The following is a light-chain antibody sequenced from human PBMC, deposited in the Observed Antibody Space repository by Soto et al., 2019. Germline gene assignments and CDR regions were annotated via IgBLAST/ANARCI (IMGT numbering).Light chain of an antibody. CDR1: ENIYPSY. CDR3: QRYGGSPPYT. Sequence: VLTQSPGTLSLSPGALATLSCRASENIYPSYVAWFQQRPGQPPRLLIYDASSRSAGVPDRFSGSGSGTDFTLTISRLEPEDFALYYCQRYGGSPPYTFGQGTKVEIK. V-gene: IGKV3-20*01. J-gene: IGKJ2*01. CDR2: DAS.